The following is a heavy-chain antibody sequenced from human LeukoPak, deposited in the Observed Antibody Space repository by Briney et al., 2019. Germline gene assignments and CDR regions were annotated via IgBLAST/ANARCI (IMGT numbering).Heavy chain of an antibody. Sequence: PSETLSLTCAVYGGSFSGYYWSWIRQPPGKGLEWIGYIYYSGSTNYNPSLKSRVTITVDTSKNQFSLKLSSVTAADTAVYYCAREGSTIRGIDYWGQGTLVTVSS. V-gene: IGHV4-59*01. CDR2: IYYSGST. J-gene: IGHJ4*02. CDR3: AREGSTIRGIDY. CDR1: GGSFSGYY. D-gene: IGHD2/OR15-2a*01.